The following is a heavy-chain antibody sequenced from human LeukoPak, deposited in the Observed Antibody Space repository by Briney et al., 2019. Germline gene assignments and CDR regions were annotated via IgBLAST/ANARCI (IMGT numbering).Heavy chain of an antibody. CDR3: ARDRWELPYYFDY. Sequence: ASVKVSCKTSGYKFINYGISWVRQAPGQGLEWMGILNSSGGSTTYAQKFQGRITMTRDASTSTVYMELRSLRSEDTAVYYCARDRWELPYYFDYWGQGTLVTVSS. D-gene: IGHD1-26*01. J-gene: IGHJ4*02. V-gene: IGHV1-46*01. CDR2: LNSSGGST. CDR1: GYKFINYG.